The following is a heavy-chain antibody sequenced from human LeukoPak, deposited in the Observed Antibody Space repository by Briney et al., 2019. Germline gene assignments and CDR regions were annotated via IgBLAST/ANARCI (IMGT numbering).Heavy chain of an antibody. D-gene: IGHD2-2*01. J-gene: IGHJ4*02. CDR3: AKTMGLVPGAQAFDY. CDR1: GFTFSRYG. CDR2: ISYDGSNK. V-gene: IGHV3-30*18. Sequence: GGSLRLSCAASGFTFSRYGMHWVRQAPGKGLEWVAVISYDGSNKYYADSVKGRFTISRDNSKNTLYLQMNSLRAEDTAVYYCAKTMGLVPGAQAFDYWGQGTLVTVSS.